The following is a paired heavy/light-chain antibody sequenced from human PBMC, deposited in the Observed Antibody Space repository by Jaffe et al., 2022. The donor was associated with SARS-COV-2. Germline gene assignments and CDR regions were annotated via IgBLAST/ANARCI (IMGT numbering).Light chain of an antibody. CDR2: WAY. Sequence: DIVMTQSPDSLAVSLGERATINCKSSQSILYSSNSKNYLAWYQQKPRQPPKLLIHWAYTRESGVPDRFSGSGSGTDFTLTISSLQAEDVAVYYCQQYYGTPPTFGGGTKVEIK. CDR3: QQYYGTPPT. CDR1: QSILYSSNSKNY. V-gene: IGKV4-1*01. J-gene: IGKJ4*01.
Heavy chain of an antibody. D-gene: IGHD3-9*01. CDR2: ISGYTGDT. J-gene: IGHJ5*02. CDR1: GYTFTTYG. CDR3: ARDKVELRYLDWSLLGHNWFDP. V-gene: IGHV1-18*01. Sequence: QVQLVQSGAEVKKPGASVKVSCKASGYTFTTYGLSWVRQAPGQGLEWMGWISGYTGDTNYAQKFQGRVTMTTDTSTSTAYMELRNLRSDDTAVYYCARDKVELRYLDWSLLGHNWFDPWGQGTLLTVSS.